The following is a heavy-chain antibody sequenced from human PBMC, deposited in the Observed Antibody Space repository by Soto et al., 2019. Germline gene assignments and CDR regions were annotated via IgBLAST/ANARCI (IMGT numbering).Heavy chain of an antibody. CDR3: ARYGSGSYYPTTFDY. V-gene: IGHV4-31*03. CDR1: GGSISSGGYY. Sequence: QVQLQESGPGLVKTSQTQSLTCTVSGGSISSGGYYWSWIRQHPGKGLECIGYIYYSGSTYYNPSLKSRVTISVDTSENQFSLKLSSVTAADTAVYYCARYGSGSYYPTTFDYWGQGTLVTVSS. J-gene: IGHJ4*02. D-gene: IGHD3-10*01. CDR2: IYYSGST.